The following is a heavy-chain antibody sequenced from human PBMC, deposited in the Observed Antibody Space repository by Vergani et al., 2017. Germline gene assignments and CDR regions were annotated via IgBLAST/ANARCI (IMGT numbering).Heavy chain of an antibody. V-gene: IGHV3-21*01. CDR2: ISSSSSYI. D-gene: IGHD6-19*01. Sequence: EVQLVESGGGLVKPGGSLRLSCAASGFTFSSYSMNWVCQAPGKGLEWVSSISSSSSYIYYADSVKGRFTISRDNAKNSLYLQMNSLRAEDTAVYYCARGSVAGNYYYYGMDVWGQGTTVTVSS. CDR3: ARGSVAGNYYYYGMDV. CDR1: GFTFSSYS. J-gene: IGHJ6*02.